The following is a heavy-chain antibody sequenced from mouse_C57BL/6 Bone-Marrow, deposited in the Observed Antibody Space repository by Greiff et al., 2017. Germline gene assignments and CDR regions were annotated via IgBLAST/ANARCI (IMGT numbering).Heavy chain of an antibody. V-gene: IGHV14-2*01. CDR3: AGGDYDDAMDY. D-gene: IGHD2-4*01. Sequence: EVKVVESGAELVKPGASVKLSCTASGFNIKDYYMHWVKQRTEQGLEWIGRIDPEDGETKYAPKFQGKATITADTSSNTAYLQLSSLTSEDTAVYYCAGGDYDDAMDYWGQGTSVTVSS. J-gene: IGHJ4*01. CDR2: IDPEDGET. CDR1: GFNIKDYY.